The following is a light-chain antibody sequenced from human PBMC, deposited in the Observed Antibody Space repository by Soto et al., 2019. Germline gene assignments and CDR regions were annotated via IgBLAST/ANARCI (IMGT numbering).Light chain of an antibody. CDR1: QSTGGY. Sequence: EIVLTQSPATLSLSPGVRATLSGRAIQSTGGYLDWYQQKPGQAPTLLIYDASNRASGIPPRFSGSGSGTDFTLTIINTEPQDLADYYCYQRSNWHPLTFGGGTKVEIK. CDR2: DAS. CDR3: YQRSNWHPLT. V-gene: IGKV3-11*01. J-gene: IGKJ4*01.